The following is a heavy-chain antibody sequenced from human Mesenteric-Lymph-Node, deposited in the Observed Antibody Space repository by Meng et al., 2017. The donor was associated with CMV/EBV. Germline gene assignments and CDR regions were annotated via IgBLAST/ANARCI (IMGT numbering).Heavy chain of an antibody. CDR1: GGSFSGYY. CDR3: ARLFGYCSSTSCYVDH. V-gene: IGHV4-34*01. Sequence: GSLRLSCAVYGGSFSGYYWGWIRQPPGKGLEWIGEINQNGNSNCNPSLKSRVTISVDTSKNQVSLKLRSVTAADTAIYYCARLFGYCSSTSCYVDHWGQGTLVTVSS. CDR2: INQNGNS. D-gene: IGHD2-2*01. J-gene: IGHJ4*02.